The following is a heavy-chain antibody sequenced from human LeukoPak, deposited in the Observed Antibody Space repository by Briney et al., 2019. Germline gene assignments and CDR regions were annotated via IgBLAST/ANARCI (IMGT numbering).Heavy chain of an antibody. V-gene: IGHV4-59*01. J-gene: IGHJ5*02. CDR3: AREFRFGELFRRVSWFDP. D-gene: IGHD3-10*01. CDR1: GGSISSYY. Sequence: SETLSLTCTVSGGSISSYYWSWIRQPPGKGLEWIGYIYYSGSTNYNPSLKSRVTISVDTSKNQFSLKLSSVTAADTAVYYCAREFRFGELFRRVSWFDPWGQGTLVTVSS. CDR2: IYYSGST.